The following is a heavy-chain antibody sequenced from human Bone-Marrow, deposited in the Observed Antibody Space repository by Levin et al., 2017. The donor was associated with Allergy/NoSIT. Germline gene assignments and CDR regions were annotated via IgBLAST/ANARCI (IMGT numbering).Heavy chain of an antibody. CDR2: IYSGGST. J-gene: IGHJ3*02. D-gene: IGHD4-17*01. CDR1: GFTVSSNY. Sequence: GESLKISCAASGFTVSSNYMSWVRQAPGKGLEWVSVIYSGGSTYYADSVKGRFTISRDNSKNTLYLQMNSLRAEDTAVYYCAREPTVTTGFGAFDIWGQGTMVTVSS. V-gene: IGHV3-53*01. CDR3: AREPTVTTGFGAFDI.